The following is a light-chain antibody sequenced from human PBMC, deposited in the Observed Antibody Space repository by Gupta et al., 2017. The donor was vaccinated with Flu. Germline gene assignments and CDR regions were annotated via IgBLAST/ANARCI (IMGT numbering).Light chain of an antibody. J-gene: IGKJ1*01. CDR2: KAS. Sequence: DFRMTQSPSTLSASIGDTVTITCRASQNISGWLAWYQQIPGKAPKLLIFKASTLATGVPSRFRGSGSGTDFTLTINNLQPDDFATYYCQRYILHPETFGPGTKVDI. CDR1: QNISGW. CDR3: QRYILHPET. V-gene: IGKV1-5*03.